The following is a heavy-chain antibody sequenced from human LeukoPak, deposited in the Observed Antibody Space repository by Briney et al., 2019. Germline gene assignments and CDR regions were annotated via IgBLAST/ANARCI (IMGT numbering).Heavy chain of an antibody. D-gene: IGHD3-16*01. CDR3: ARRRFGDSALDY. V-gene: IGHV4-39*01. Sequence: SETLSLTCTVSGGSITSSRYYWGWIRQPPGKGLEWIGSIYFSGSTYCNPSLKSRVTISVDTSKNQFSLKLSSVTAADTAVYYCARRRFGDSALDYWGQGTMASVSS. CDR1: GGSITSSRYY. CDR2: IYFSGST. J-gene: IGHJ4*02.